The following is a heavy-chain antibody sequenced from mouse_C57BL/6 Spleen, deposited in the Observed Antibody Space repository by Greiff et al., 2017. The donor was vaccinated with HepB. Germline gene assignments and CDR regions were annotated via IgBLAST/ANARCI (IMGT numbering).Heavy chain of an antibody. D-gene: IGHD2-3*01. CDR1: GFTFSSYT. CDR2: ISGGGGNT. CDR3: ARRRSDGYYGY. V-gene: IGHV5-9*01. J-gene: IGHJ3*01. Sequence: EVQGVESGGGLVKPGGSLKLSCAASGFTFSSYTMSWVRQTPEKRLEWVATISGGGGNTYYPDSVKGRFTISRDNAKNTLYLQMSSLRSEDTALYYCARRRSDGYYGYWGQGTLVTVSA.